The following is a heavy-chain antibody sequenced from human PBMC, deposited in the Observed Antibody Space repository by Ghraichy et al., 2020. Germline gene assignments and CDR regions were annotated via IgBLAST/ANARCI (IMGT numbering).Heavy chain of an antibody. J-gene: IGHJ4*02. Sequence: ASVKVSCKASGYTFTGYYMHWVRQAPGQGLEWMGWINPNSGGTNYAQKFQGRVTMTRDTSISTAYMELSRLRSDDTAVYYCAREPPVVVVPAAIPGDWGQGTLVTVSS. CDR1: GYTFTGYY. CDR2: INPNSGGT. CDR3: AREPPVVVVPAAIPGD. D-gene: IGHD2-2*02. V-gene: IGHV1-2*02.